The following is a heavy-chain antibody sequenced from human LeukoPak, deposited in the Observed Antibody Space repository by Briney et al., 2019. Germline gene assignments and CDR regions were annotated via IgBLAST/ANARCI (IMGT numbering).Heavy chain of an antibody. J-gene: IGHJ4*02. V-gene: IGHV3-15*01. CDR1: GLTFSNAW. CDR3: TTAVVVAGSTYFDY. Sequence: PGGSLRLSCTASGLTFSNAWMSWVRQAPEEGLEWVGRIKSKTDYGTTDYAAPVKGRFTISRDDSKNTLYLQLNSLKTEDTAVYYCTTAVVVAGSTYFDYWRQGTLVTVSS. CDR2: IKSKTDYGTT. D-gene: IGHD6-19*01.